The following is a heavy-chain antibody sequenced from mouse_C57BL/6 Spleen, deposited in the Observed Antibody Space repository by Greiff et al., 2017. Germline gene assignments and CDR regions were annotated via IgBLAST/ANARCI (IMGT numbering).Heavy chain of an antibody. CDR1: GYAFSSSW. Sequence: QVQLQQSGPELVKPGASVKISCKASGYAFSSSWMNWVKQRPGKGLEWIGRIYPGDGDTNYNGKFKGKATLTAAKSSSTAYMQLSSLTSEDSAVYFCARGGPYDYDGGFAYWGQGTLVTVSA. CDR2: IYPGDGDT. J-gene: IGHJ3*01. CDR3: ARGGPYDYDGGFAY. V-gene: IGHV1-82*01. D-gene: IGHD2-4*01.